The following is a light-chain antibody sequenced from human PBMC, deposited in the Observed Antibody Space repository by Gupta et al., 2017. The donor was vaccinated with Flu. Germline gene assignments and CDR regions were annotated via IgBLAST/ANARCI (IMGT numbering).Light chain of an antibody. CDR3: MQALQTQWT. J-gene: IGKJ1*01. CDR1: QSLLHSNGYNY. V-gene: IGKV2-28*01. CDR2: LGS. Sequence: DIVMTQSPLSLPVTPGEPASISCRSSQSLLHSNGYNYLDWYLQKPGQSPQLLIYLGSNRASGVPDRFSGSGAGTDFTLKISRVEGEDVGVYYCMQALQTQWTFGQGTKVEIK.